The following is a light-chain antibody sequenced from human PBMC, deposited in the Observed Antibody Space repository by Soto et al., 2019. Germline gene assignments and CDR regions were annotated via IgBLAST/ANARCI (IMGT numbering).Light chain of an antibody. J-gene: IGKJ3*01. CDR3: QQSFT. V-gene: IGKV1-5*03. CDR2: KAS. CDR1: QSISSW. Sequence: DIQMTQSPSTLSASVGDRVTITCRASQSISSWLAWYQQKPGKAPKLLIYKASTLESGVPSRSSGSGSGTEFTLTISSLQPDDFATYYCQQSFTFGPGTKVHIK.